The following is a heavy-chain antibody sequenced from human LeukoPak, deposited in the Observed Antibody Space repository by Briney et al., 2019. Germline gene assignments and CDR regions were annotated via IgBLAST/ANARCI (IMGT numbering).Heavy chain of an antibody. Sequence: GGSLRLSCAASGFTFDDYGMSWVRQAPGKGLEWVSGINWNGGSTGYADSVKGRFTISRDNSKNTLYLQMNSLRAEDTAVYYCAKDPLHCSGGSCTGRGGYWGQGTLVTVSS. V-gene: IGHV3-20*04. J-gene: IGHJ4*02. CDR1: GFTFDDYG. D-gene: IGHD2-15*01. CDR3: AKDPLHCSGGSCTGRGGY. CDR2: INWNGGST.